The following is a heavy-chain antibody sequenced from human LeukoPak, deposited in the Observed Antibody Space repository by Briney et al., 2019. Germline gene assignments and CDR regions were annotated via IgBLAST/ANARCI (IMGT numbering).Heavy chain of an antibody. D-gene: IGHD3-22*01. Sequence: GRSLRLSCAASGFTFSSYGMHWVRQAPGKGLEWVAVIWYDGSNKYYADSVKGRFTISRDNSKNTLYLQMNSLRAEDTAVYYCARDPAVYYDSSGYYYPGAFDIWGQGTMVTVSS. CDR3: ARDPAVYYDSSGYYYPGAFDI. CDR2: IWYDGSNK. J-gene: IGHJ3*02. CDR1: GFTFSSYG. V-gene: IGHV3-33*08.